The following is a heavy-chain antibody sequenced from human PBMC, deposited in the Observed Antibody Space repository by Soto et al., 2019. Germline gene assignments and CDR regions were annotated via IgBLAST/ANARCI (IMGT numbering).Heavy chain of an antibody. Sequence: QVQLQESGPGLVKPSQTLSLTCTVSGGSISDGYYWSWIRQHPGKGLEWIGSISYSGSTSYNPSLTSRLTISVDRSKSQFSLNLSSVTAADTAVYYCARRDRSGYSYWLDTWGQGTLVTVSS. D-gene: IGHD3-22*01. J-gene: IGHJ5*02. CDR3: ARRDRSGYSYWLDT. V-gene: IGHV4-31*03. CDR1: GGSISDGYY. CDR2: ISYSGST.